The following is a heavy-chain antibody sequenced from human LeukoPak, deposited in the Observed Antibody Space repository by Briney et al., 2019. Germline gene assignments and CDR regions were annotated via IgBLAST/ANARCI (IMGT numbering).Heavy chain of an antibody. J-gene: IGHJ4*02. V-gene: IGHV3-30*02. CDR2: IRYDGSNK. CDR3: AKDPRALRFLEWSLGY. D-gene: IGHD3-3*01. CDR1: GFTFSSYG. Sequence: PGGSLRLSCAASGFTFSSYGMHWVRQAPGKGLEWVAFIRYDGSNKYYADSVKGRFTISRDNSKNTLYLQMNSLRAEDTAVYYCAKDPRALRFLEWSLGYWGQGTLVTVSP.